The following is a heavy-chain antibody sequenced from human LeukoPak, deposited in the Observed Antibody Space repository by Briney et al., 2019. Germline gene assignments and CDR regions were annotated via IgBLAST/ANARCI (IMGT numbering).Heavy chain of an antibody. Sequence: GGSLRLSCAASGFTFSDYYMSWIRQAPGKGLEWVSYISSSGSIIYYADSVKGRFTISRDNAKNSLYLQMNSLRAEDTAVYYCARDYYYDSSGYPGYWGQGTLVTVSS. V-gene: IGHV3-11*01. D-gene: IGHD3-22*01. J-gene: IGHJ4*02. CDR1: GFTFSDYY. CDR2: ISSSGSII. CDR3: ARDYYYDSSGYPGY.